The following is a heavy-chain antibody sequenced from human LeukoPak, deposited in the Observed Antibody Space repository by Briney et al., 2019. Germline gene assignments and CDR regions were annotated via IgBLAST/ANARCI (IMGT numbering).Heavy chain of an antibody. CDR3: AKAPDIAATGTLDY. D-gene: IGHD6-13*01. Sequence: GGSLRLSCAASGFTFSHYAMHWVRQAPGKGLEWVAVISYHGIDKYYADSVKGRFTISRDNSKNTLYLQMNSLRAEDTAMYYCAKAPDIAATGTLDYWGQGTLVTVSS. V-gene: IGHV3-30-3*01. CDR1: GFTFSHYA. CDR2: ISYHGIDK. J-gene: IGHJ4*02.